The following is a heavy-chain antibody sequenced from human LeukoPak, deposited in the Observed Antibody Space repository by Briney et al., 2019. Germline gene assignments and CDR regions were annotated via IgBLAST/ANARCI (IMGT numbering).Heavy chain of an antibody. D-gene: IGHD5-18*01. V-gene: IGHV1-69*05. CDR1: GGTFSSYA. J-gene: IGHJ4*02. CDR2: IIPIFGTA. Sequence: ASVKVSCKASGGTFSSYAISWVRQAPGQGLEWMGGIIPIFGTANYAQKFQGRVTITTDESTSTAYMELSSLRSEDTAVYYCAIVDTAMGHDPYWGQGTLVTVSS. CDR3: AIVDTAMGHDPY.